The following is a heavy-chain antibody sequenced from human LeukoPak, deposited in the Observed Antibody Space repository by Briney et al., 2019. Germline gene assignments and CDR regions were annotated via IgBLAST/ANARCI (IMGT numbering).Heavy chain of an antibody. CDR1: GFTFSSYA. V-gene: IGHV3-23*01. Sequence: GGSLRLSCAASGFTFSSYAMSWVRQAPGKGLEWVSAISGSGGSTYYADSVKGRFTISRDNSKNTLYLQMNSLRAEDTAVYYRAKKSRLWFGELLYDHFDYWGQGTLVTVSS. D-gene: IGHD3-10*01. CDR2: ISGSGGST. CDR3: AKKSRLWFGELLYDHFDY. J-gene: IGHJ4*02.